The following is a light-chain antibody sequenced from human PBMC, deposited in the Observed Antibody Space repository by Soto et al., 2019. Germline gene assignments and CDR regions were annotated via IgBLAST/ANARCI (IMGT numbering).Light chain of an antibody. V-gene: IGLV2-23*02. CDR2: EVS. CDR3: CSYAGSNSFV. J-gene: IGLJ1*01. Sequence: QSALTQPASVSGSPGQWIPISCTGTSRDDGNYNLVSWYQHYPGKAPKLMIYEVSKRPSGVSSRFSGSKSGNTASLTISGLQADDEADYFCCSYAGSNSFVFGTGTKVTVL. CDR1: SRDDGNYNL.